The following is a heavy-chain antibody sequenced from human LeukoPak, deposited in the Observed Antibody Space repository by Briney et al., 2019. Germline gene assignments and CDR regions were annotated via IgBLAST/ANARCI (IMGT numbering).Heavy chain of an antibody. V-gene: IGHV1-69*13. CDR3: ARGGPSILVVVAAQYDAFDI. D-gene: IGHD2-15*01. CDR2: IIPIFGTA. Sequence: XVKVSCKASGGTFSSYAISWVRQAPGQGLEWMGGIIPIFGTANYAQKFQGRVTITADESTSTAYMELSSLRSEDTAVYYCARGGPSILVVVAAQYDAFDIWGQGTMVTVSS. CDR1: GGTFSSYA. J-gene: IGHJ3*02.